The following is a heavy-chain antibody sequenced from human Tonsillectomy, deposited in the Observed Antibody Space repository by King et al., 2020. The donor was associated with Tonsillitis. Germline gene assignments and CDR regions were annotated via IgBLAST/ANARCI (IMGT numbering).Heavy chain of an antibody. Sequence: VQLVESGGGVVQPGRSLRLSCAASGFTFSSYAMHWVRQAPGKGLEWVAVISYDGSNKYYADSVKGRFTISRDNSKNTLYLQMNSLRAEDTAWYYCARDLRTYYYGSGSENWFDPWGQGTLVTVSS. V-gene: IGHV3-30-3*01. CDR3: ARDLRTYYYGSGSENWFDP. CDR2: ISYDGSNK. J-gene: IGHJ5*02. D-gene: IGHD3-10*01. CDR1: GFTFSSYA.